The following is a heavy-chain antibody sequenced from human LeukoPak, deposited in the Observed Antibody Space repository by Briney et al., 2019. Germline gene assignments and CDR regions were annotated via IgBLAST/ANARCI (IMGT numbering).Heavy chain of an antibody. D-gene: IGHD3-22*01. V-gene: IGHV3-23*01. CDR3: AKGKADMIVDWPDP. Sequence: GGSLRLSCAASGFAFSTYAICWVRQGPGRALEWVSTISGSGGATFYAGPVQGRFTVSRDNSKNILYLQMNSLRVEDTAVYYCAKGKADMIVDWPDPWGQGTLVTVSS. J-gene: IGHJ5*02. CDR2: ISGSGGAT. CDR1: GFAFSTYA.